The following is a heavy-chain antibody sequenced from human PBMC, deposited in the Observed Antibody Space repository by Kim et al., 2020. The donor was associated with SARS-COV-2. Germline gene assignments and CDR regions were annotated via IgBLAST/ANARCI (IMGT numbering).Heavy chain of an antibody. D-gene: IGHD6-13*01. J-gene: IGHJ3*02. V-gene: IGHV4-4*07. CDR3: ARDSEGSSWYGGAFDI. CDR1: GGSISSYY. CDR2: IYTSGST. Sequence: SETLSLTCTVSGGSISSYYWSWIRQPAGKGLEWIGRIYTSGSTNYNPSLKSRVTMSVDTSKNQFSLKLSSVTAADTAVYYCARDSEGSSWYGGAFDIWGQGTMVTVSS.